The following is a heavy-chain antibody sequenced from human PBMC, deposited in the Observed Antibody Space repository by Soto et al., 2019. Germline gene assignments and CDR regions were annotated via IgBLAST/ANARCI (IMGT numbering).Heavy chain of an antibody. CDR2: IYYSGST. CDR3: ARGELESSDAFDI. Sequence: QVQLQESGPGLVKPSETLSLTCTVSGGSISSYYWSWIRQPPGKGLEWIGYIYYSGSTNYNPSLKSRVTIPVDTSKNQFSLKLSSVTAADTAVYYCARGELESSDAFDIWGQGTMVTVSS. D-gene: IGHD1-1*01. CDR1: GGSISSYY. V-gene: IGHV4-59*01. J-gene: IGHJ3*02.